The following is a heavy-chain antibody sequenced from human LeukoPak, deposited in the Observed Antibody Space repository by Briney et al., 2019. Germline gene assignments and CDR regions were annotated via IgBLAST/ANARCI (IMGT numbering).Heavy chain of an antibody. CDR2: IYPGDSDT. J-gene: IGHJ4*02. CDR3: ARHGHSGYSSSTYGSDY. D-gene: IGHD6-13*01. Sequence: GESLKTSCKGSGYSFSSYWIAWVRQMPGKGLEWMGTIYPGDSDTRYSPSFQGQVTISADKSISTAYLQWSSLKASDTAMYYCARHGHSGYSSSTYGSDYWGQGTLVTVSS. V-gene: IGHV5-51*01. CDR1: GYSFSSYW.